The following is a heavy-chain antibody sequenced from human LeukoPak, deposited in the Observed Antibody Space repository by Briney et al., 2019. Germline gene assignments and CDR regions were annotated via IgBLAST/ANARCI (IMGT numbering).Heavy chain of an antibody. V-gene: IGHV3-48*04. CDR3: ARRFGYSGSLSLYYYYYGMDV. CDR2: ISSSSSTI. CDR1: GFTFSNAW. J-gene: IGHJ6*02. D-gene: IGHD3-10*01. Sequence: PGGSLRLSCAASGFTFSNAWMSWVRQAPGKGLEWISYISSSSSTISYSDSVEGRFTISRDNGKNSLYLQMNSLRTEDTAVYYCARRFGYSGSLSLYYYYYGMDVWGQGTTVTVSS.